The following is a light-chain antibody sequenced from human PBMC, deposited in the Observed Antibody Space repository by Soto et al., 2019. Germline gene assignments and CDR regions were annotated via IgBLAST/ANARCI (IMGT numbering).Light chain of an antibody. CDR1: QSISSY. V-gene: IGKV1-39*01. CDR3: QQLNSYPLT. CDR2: AAS. Sequence: DIQMTQSPSSLSASLGYSVPLSCRSSQSISSYLNWYQQKPGKAPKLLIYAASSLQSGVPSRFSGSGSGTDFTLTSSSLQPEDFATYFCQQLNSYPLTFGQGTRLEIK. J-gene: IGKJ5*01.